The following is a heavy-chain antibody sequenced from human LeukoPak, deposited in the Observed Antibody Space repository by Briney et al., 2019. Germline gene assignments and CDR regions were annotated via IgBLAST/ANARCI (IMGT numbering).Heavy chain of an antibody. CDR3: ARDRMDTGTYFDY. D-gene: IGHD5-18*01. J-gene: IGHJ4*02. V-gene: IGHV1-18*01. CDR2: ISTYNGNT. CDR1: GYTFTTYG. Sequence: GASVTVSCRSSGYTFTTYGITWVRQAPGQGLGWMGWISTYNGNTNYAQKLQGRVTMTTDTSTSTAYMELRSLRSDDTAMYYCARDRMDTGTYFDYWGQGTLVTVSS.